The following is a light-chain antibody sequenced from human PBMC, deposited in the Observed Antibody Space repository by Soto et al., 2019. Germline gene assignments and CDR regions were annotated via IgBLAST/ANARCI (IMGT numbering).Light chain of an antibody. CDR2: DAS. CDR1: QSISSW. CDR3: QQYNSYPWT. J-gene: IGKJ1*01. V-gene: IGKV1-5*01. Sequence: DIQMTQSPSTLSASVGDRVTITCRASQSISSWLAWYQQKPGKAPKLLIYDASSLESGVQSRFRGSGSGTEFPLTIRRLQPDDFATYYCQQYNSYPWTFGQGTKVEI.